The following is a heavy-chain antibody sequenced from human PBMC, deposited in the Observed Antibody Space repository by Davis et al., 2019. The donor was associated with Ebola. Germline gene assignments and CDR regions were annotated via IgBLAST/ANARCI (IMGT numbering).Heavy chain of an antibody. Sequence: GGSLRLSCAASGFTFSSYGMHWVRQAPGKGLEWVAVISYDGSNKYYADSVKGRFTISRDNSKNTLYLQMNSLRAEDTAVYYCARDTWYSGDDNGGDWGQGTLVTVSS. CDR3: ARDTWYSGDDNGGD. V-gene: IGHV3-30*03. CDR1: GFTFSSYG. D-gene: IGHD1-26*01. CDR2: ISYDGSNK. J-gene: IGHJ4*02.